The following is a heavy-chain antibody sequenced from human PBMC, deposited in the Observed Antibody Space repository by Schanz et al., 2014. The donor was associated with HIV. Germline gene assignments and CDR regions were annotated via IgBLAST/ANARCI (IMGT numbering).Heavy chain of an antibody. J-gene: IGHJ4*02. CDR1: GFTLSGYT. CDR2: ISGSGGSP. CDR3: AKGLTIWLQPPFDY. Sequence: EVQLLESGGGLVLPGGSLRVSCAVSGFTLSGYTMSWVRQDPGKGLEWVSTISGSGGSPYYADSVKGRFTISRDNSKNTLYLQMNSLRAEDTAVYYCAKGLTIWLQPPFDYWGQGTLVTVSS. V-gene: IGHV3-23*01. D-gene: IGHD5-12*01.